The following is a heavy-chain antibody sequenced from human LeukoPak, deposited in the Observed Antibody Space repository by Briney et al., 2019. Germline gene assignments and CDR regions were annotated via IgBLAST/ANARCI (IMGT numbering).Heavy chain of an antibody. CDR1: GFTFSIYS. V-gene: IGHV3-21*01. CDR2: IS. CDR3: ARDLGDRYFDWLLDLDV. Sequence: PGGSLRLSCAASGFTFSIYSMNWVRQAQGKGLEWVSSISTISRDNAKNSLYLQMNSLRAEDTAVYYCARDLGDRYFDWLLDLDVWGQGTTVTVSS. D-gene: IGHD3-9*01. J-gene: IGHJ6*02.